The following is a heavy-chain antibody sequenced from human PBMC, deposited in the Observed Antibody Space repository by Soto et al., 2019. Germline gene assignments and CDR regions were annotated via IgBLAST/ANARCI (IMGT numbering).Heavy chain of an antibody. CDR3: AMVDVYVTPSPQDV. CDR1: GYTFTRYG. V-gene: IGHV1-18*01. J-gene: IGHJ6*02. CDR2: INTYNGNT. Sequence: QVQLVQSGAEVKNPGASVKVSCKASGYTFTRYGIGWARQAPGQGLEWMGWINTYNGNTNYAQNVQGRVTQTTDTTTSTDYMALRSLRSNDTAIYYCAMVDVYVTPSPQDVWGQGTTVIVSS. D-gene: IGHD3-16*01.